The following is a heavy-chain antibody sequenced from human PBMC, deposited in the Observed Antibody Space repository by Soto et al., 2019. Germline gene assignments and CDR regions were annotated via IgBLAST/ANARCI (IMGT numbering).Heavy chain of an antibody. CDR1: GFTFSSYG. Sequence: GGSLRLSCAASGFTFSSYGMHWVRQAPGKGLEWVAVIWYDGSNKYYADSVKGRFTISRDNSKNTLYLQMNSLRAEDTAVYYYARAQAPYDYIWGSSDYWGQGTLVSVSS. D-gene: IGHD3-16*01. J-gene: IGHJ4*02. CDR2: IWYDGSNK. V-gene: IGHV3-33*01. CDR3: ARAQAPYDYIWGSSDY.